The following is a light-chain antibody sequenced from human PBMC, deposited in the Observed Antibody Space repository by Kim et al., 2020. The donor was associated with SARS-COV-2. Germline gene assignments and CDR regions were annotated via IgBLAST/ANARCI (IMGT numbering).Light chain of an antibody. V-gene: IGKV3-15*01. CDR2: GAS. Sequence: SMSPGETAALSCRASQSVSSTLAWYQQKPGQAPRLLIYGASTRATGIPARFSGSGAGTEFTLTISSLQSEDFAIYYCHQYDKWPLTFGQGTRRRLN. CDR1: QSVSST. CDR3: HQYDKWPLT. J-gene: IGKJ5*01.